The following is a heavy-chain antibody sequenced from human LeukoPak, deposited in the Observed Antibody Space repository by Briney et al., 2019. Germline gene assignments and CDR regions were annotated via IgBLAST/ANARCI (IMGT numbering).Heavy chain of an antibody. V-gene: IGHV1-24*01. Sequence: ASVKVSCKVSGYTLTELSMHWVRQAPGKGLEWMRAFDPEDGETIYAQKFQGRVTMTEDTSTDTAYMELSSLRSEDTAVYYCATVLSGYDVHYYYGMDVWGQGTTVTVSS. CDR3: ATVLSGYDVHYYYGMDV. J-gene: IGHJ6*02. D-gene: IGHD5-12*01. CDR1: GYTLTELS. CDR2: FDPEDGET.